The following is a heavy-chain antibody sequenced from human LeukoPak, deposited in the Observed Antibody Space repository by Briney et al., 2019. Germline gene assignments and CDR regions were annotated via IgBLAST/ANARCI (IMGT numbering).Heavy chain of an antibody. D-gene: IGHD1-26*01. V-gene: IGHV4-39*01. CDR1: GGSISSSSYY. Sequence: PSQSLSLTCTVAGGSISSSSYYWGWIRQPPWNGLEWIGSIYYSGSTYYNPSLKSRVTISVDTSKNKSSLKLNSVTAADTAVYYCARPAYRGSYYDAFDIWGQGTMVTVSS. J-gene: IGHJ3*02. CDR3: ARPAYRGSYYDAFDI. CDR2: IYYSGST.